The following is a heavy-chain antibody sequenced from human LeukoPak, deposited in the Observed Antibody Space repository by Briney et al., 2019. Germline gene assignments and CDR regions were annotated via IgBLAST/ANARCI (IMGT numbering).Heavy chain of an antibody. CDR3: AKEPNDFWSGFLYYFDY. J-gene: IGHJ4*02. Sequence: GGSLRLSCAASGFTFSSYAMSWVRQAPGKGLEWVSAISGSGGSTYYADSVKGRFTLSRENSKNTLYLQMNSLRAEDTAVYYCAKEPNDFWSGFLYYFDYWGQGTLVTDSS. CDR1: GFTFSSYA. D-gene: IGHD3-3*01. V-gene: IGHV3-23*01. CDR2: ISGSGGST.